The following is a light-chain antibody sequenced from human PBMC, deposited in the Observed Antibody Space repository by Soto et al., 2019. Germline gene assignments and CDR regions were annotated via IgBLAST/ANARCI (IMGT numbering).Light chain of an antibody. CDR2: GAS. Sequence: EIVLTQSPGTLSLSPGERATLSCRARQSVSSIYSARYQQKSGQAPRLLIDGASSRATGIPDRFSGSGSGTDFTLTISRLEPEDCAVYYCQQYGSSRWTFGQGTKVEI. CDR3: QQYGSSRWT. J-gene: IGKJ1*01. CDR1: QSVSSIY. V-gene: IGKV3-20*01.